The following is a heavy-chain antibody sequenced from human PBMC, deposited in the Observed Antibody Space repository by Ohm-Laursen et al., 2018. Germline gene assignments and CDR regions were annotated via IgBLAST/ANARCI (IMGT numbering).Heavy chain of an antibody. J-gene: IGHJ4*02. CDR2: ISWNSGSI. CDR1: GFTFDDYA. CDR3: ARDNTAPTAFPDY. Sequence: SLRLSCAASGFTFDDYAMHWVRQAPGKGLEWVSGISWNSGSIDYADSVKGRFTIFSDTSKNTLYLQMNSLRAEDTAVYFCARDNTAPTAFPDYWGQGTLVTVSS. V-gene: IGHV3-9*01. D-gene: IGHD4-17*01.